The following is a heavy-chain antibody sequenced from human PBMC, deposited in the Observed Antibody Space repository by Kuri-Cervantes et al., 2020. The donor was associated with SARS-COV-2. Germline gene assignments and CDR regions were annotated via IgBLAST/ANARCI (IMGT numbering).Heavy chain of an antibody. Sequence: SVKVSCKASGDSFDYRFLHWVRQAPGQPLEWMGWITPFNGNTNYAQRFQDRVTITRDRSMSTAYMELSSLRSEDTAMYYCARSGPGAISREDDAFDVWGQGTMVTVSS. V-gene: IGHV1-45*01. J-gene: IGHJ3*01. CDR3: ARSGPGAISREDDAFDV. D-gene: IGHD2-21*01. CDR2: ITPFNGNT. CDR1: GDSFDYRF.